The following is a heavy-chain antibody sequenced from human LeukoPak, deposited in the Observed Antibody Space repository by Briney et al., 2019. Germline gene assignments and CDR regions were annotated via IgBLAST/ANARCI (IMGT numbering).Heavy chain of an antibody. J-gene: IGHJ4*02. CDR2: ISGSGGST. CDR1: GFTFGDYA. CDR3: AKDLPNDYGDYYY. Sequence: GGSLRLSCTASGFTFGDYAMSWFRQAPGKGLEWVSAISGSGGSTYYADSVKGRFTISRDNSKNTLYLQMNSLRAEDTAVYYCAKDLPNDYGDYYYWGQGTLVVVSS. D-gene: IGHD4-17*01. V-gene: IGHV3-23*01.